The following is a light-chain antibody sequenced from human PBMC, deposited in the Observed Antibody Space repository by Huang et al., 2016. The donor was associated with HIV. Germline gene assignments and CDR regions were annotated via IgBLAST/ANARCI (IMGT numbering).Light chain of an antibody. CDR2: GAS. V-gene: IGKV3-15*01. J-gene: IGKJ1*01. Sequence: EIVMTQSPATLSVSPGERATLSCRASQSVRSNLAWYQQKPGQAPRLRIYGASTRATVIPARFSGSGSGTEFTLTISSLQSEDFAVYYCQQYNNWPRTFGQGTKVEIK. CDR3: QQYNNWPRT. CDR1: QSVRSN.